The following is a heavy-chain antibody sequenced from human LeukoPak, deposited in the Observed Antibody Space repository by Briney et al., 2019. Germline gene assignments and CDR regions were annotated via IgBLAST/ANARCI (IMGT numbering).Heavy chain of an antibody. CDR2: TNPNSGDT. Sequence: ASVKVSCKASGYTFTDYYIHWVRQAPGQGLEWMGRTNPNSGDTNYAQKFQGRVTMTRDASISTAYMELSRLTSDDTAVFFCARDHDSSGRTDDAFDIWGQGTMVTVSS. J-gene: IGHJ3*02. D-gene: IGHD3-22*01. V-gene: IGHV1-2*06. CDR3: ARDHDSSGRTDDAFDI. CDR1: GYTFTDYY.